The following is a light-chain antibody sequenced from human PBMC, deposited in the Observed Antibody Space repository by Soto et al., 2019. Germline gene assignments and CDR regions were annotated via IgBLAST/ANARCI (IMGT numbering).Light chain of an antibody. V-gene: IGKV3-20*01. Sequence: EVVLTQSPGTLSLSPGERATLSCRASQSVSSSYLAWYQQKPGQAPRLVIYGASSRATGIPDRFSGSGSGTEFTLTISSLQSEDFAVYYCQQYGNSPPTFGQGTKVDIK. CDR1: QSVSSSY. CDR2: GAS. J-gene: IGKJ1*01. CDR3: QQYGNSPPT.